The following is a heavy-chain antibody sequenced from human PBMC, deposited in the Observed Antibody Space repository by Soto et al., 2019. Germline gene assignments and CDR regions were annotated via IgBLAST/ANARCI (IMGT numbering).Heavy chain of an antibody. CDR3: AKAYDFWSGYLMDYYGMDV. V-gene: IGHV3-23*01. D-gene: IGHD3-3*01. CDR1: GFTFSSYA. CDR2: ISGSGGST. J-gene: IGHJ6*02. Sequence: GGSLRLSCAASGFTFSSYAMSWVRQAPGKGLEWVSAISGSGGSTYYADSVKGRFTISRDNPKNTLYLQMNSLRAEDTAVYYCAKAYDFWSGYLMDYYGMDVWGQGTTVTVSS.